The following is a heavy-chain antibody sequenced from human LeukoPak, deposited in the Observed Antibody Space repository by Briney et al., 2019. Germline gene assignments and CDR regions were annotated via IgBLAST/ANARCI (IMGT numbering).Heavy chain of an antibody. J-gene: IGHJ4*02. V-gene: IGHV3-23*01. CDR2: ISGSGGST. CDR1: GFTLSSYG. CDR3: AKDEAELLWFGELFSPLDY. Sequence: GGSLRLSCAASGFTLSSYGMSWVRQAPGKGLEWVSAISGSGGSTYYADSVKGRVTISRDNSKNTLYLQMNSLRAEDTAVYYCAKDEAELLWFGELFSPLDYWGQGTLVTVSS. D-gene: IGHD3-10*01.